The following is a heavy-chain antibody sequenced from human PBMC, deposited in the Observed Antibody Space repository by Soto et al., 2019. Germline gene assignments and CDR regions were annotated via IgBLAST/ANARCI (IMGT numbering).Heavy chain of an antibody. CDR3: ATGGPSIVGATGEFDY. D-gene: IGHD1-26*01. Sequence: GASVKVSCKVSGYTLTELSMHWVRQAPGKGLEWMGGFDPEDGETIYAQKFQGRVTMTEDTSTDTAYMELSSLRSEDTAVYYCATGGPSIVGATGEFDYWGQGTLVTVSS. CDR2: FDPEDGET. CDR1: GYTLTELS. V-gene: IGHV1-24*01. J-gene: IGHJ4*02.